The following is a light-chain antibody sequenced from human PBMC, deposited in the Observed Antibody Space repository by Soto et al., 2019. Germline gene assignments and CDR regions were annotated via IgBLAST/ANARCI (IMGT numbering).Light chain of an antibody. J-gene: IGKJ2*01. CDR1: QDISTD. V-gene: IGKV1-33*01. Sequence: DIQMTHSPSSLSASVGDRVTITCQASQDISTDLNWYQQKPGKAPNLLIYHASILEAGVPSRFSGSGSGTYFTFTISSLQPEDIATYYCQQYDSLPYTFGQGTKLEIK. CDR3: QQYDSLPYT. CDR2: HAS.